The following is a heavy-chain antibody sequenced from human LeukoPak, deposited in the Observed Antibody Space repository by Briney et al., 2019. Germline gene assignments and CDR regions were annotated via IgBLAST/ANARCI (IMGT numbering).Heavy chain of an antibody. CDR1: GFTFSNAW. J-gene: IGHJ5*02. CDR2: IKSKTDGGTT. Sequence: GGSLRLSCAASGFTFSNAWMSWVRQAPGKGLEWVGRIKSKTDGGTTDYAAPVKGRFTISRDDSKNTPYLQMNSLKTEDTAVYYCTAIKWFGELLYPNWFDPWGQGTLVTVSS. CDR3: TAIKWFGELLYPNWFDP. D-gene: IGHD3-10*01. V-gene: IGHV3-15*01.